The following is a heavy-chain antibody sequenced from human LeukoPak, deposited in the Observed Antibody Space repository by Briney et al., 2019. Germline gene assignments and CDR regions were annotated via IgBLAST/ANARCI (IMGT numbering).Heavy chain of an antibody. CDR2: IYYSGST. D-gene: IGHD3-3*01. V-gene: IGHV4-39*01. Sequence: SETLSLTCTVPGGSISSSSYYWGWIRQPPGKGLEWIGSIYYSGSTYYNPSLKSRVTISVDTSKNQFSLKLSSVTAADTAVYYCARVLRFGYFDYWGQGTLVTVSS. J-gene: IGHJ4*02. CDR3: ARVLRFGYFDY. CDR1: GGSISSSSYY.